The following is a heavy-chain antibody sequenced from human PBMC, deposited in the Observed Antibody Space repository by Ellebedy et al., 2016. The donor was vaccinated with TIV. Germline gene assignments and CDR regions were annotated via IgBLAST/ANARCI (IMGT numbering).Heavy chain of an antibody. J-gene: IGHJ3*02. V-gene: IGHV3-48*04. D-gene: IGHD3-10*01. CDR3: ARPRLGSGSWGAFDI. CDR2: ISISSGTI. CDR1: GFIFSTYD. Sequence: PGGSLRLSCEASGFIFSTYDMNWVRQAPGKGLGWVSYISISSGTISYADSVKGRFTISRDNAKNSLYLQMNSLRAEDTAVYYCARPRLGSGSWGAFDIWGQGTMVTVSS.